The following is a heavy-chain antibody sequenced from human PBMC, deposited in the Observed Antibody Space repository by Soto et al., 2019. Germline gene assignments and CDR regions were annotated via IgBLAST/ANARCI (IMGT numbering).Heavy chain of an antibody. Sequence: QVQLVQSGAEVKKPGASVKVSCKASGYTFTGYYMHWVRQAPGQGLEWMGWINPNSGGTNYAQKFQGRVTMTRDTSISTAYMELSRLRSDDTAVYCCARDAPLVRGIGWFDPWGQGTLVTVSS. CDR3: ARDAPLVRGIGWFDP. D-gene: IGHD3-10*01. J-gene: IGHJ5*02. CDR1: GYTFTGYY. CDR2: INPNSGGT. V-gene: IGHV1-2*02.